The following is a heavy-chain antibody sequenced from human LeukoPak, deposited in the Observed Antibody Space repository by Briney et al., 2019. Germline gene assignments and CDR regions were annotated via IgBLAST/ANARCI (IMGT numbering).Heavy chain of an antibody. D-gene: IGHD3-10*01. CDR1: GFTFSSHA. V-gene: IGHV3-23*01. CDR3: AKDLLSGSGSFSWGVFDY. Sequence: PGGSLRLSCAASGFTFSSHAMSWVRQAPGKGLEWVSGISGSAGSTVYADSVKGRHTISRDNSKNTLNLQMNSLRAEDTAVYYCAKDLLSGSGSFSWGVFDYWGQGTLVTVSA. J-gene: IGHJ4*02. CDR2: ISGSAGST.